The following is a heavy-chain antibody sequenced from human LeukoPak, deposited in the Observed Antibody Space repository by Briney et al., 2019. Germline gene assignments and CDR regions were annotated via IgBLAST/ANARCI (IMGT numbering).Heavy chain of an antibody. CDR3: ARDRDCGDGGCYPHFDY. CDR2: IRQDGSDK. J-gene: IGHJ4*02. CDR1: GFTFSSYA. Sequence: PGGPLRLSCAASGFTFSSYAMSWVRQAPGKGLEWVANIRQDGSDKYYMDSVKGRFTISRDNAKNSLSLQMNSLRVEDTAVYYCARDRDCGDGGCYPHFDYWGQGVRVTVSS. V-gene: IGHV3-7*01. D-gene: IGHD2-15*01.